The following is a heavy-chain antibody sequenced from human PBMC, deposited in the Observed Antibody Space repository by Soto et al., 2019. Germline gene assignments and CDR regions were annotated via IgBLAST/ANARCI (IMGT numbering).Heavy chain of an antibody. V-gene: IGHV3-7*01. CDR3: ATDLNWSGT. D-gene: IGHD3-3*01. J-gene: IGHJ3*01. CDR2: IKPDGSDT. Sequence: PGGSLRLSCAASGFTFSSYWMTGVRQAPGKGLEFLATIKPDGSDTYYVDSVKGRFTISRDNAKNSLSLQMNSLRAEDTALYYCATDLNWSGTWGQGTMVTVSS. CDR1: GFTFSSYW.